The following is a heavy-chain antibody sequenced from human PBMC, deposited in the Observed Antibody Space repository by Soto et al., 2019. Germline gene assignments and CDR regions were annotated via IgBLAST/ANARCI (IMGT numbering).Heavy chain of an antibody. D-gene: IGHD2-21*02. J-gene: IGHJ6*02. V-gene: IGHV1-18*01. CDR2: ISAYNANR. CDR3: ARGDLLYGLDV. Sequence: QVQLVQSGAEVKKPGASVRVSCTASGYIFTNFGFNWVRQAPGQGLEWIGWISAYNANRNFAQKFRGRVTITTDISTVTAYMELKTLRSDDTAVYYCARGDLLYGLDVWGQGTTVTVSS. CDR1: GYIFTNFG.